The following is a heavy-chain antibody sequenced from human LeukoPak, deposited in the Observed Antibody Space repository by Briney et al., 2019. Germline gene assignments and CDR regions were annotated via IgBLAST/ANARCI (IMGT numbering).Heavy chain of an antibody. Sequence: GESLKISCKGSGYSFTSYWIGWVRQMPVKGLEWMGIIYPGDSDTRYSPSFQGQVTISADKSISTAYLQWSSLKASDTAMYYCARPIPGYSSGWYPDYFDYWGQGTLVTVSS. CDR1: GYSFTSYW. CDR3: ARPIPGYSSGWYPDYFDY. J-gene: IGHJ4*02. D-gene: IGHD6-19*01. V-gene: IGHV5-51*01. CDR2: IYPGDSDT.